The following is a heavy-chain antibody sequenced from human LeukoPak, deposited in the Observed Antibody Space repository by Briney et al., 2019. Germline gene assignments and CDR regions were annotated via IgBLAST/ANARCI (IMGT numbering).Heavy chain of an antibody. D-gene: IGHD2-15*01. CDR2: INTNTGNP. J-gene: IGHJ4*02. CDR1: GYTFTSYA. Sequence: GASVKVSCKASGYTFTSYAMNWVRQAPGQGLGWMGWINTNTGNPTYAQGFTGRFVFSLDTSVSTAYLQISSLKAEDTAVYYCARDKVVAATHTFDYWGQGTLVTVSS. CDR3: ARDKVVAATHTFDY. V-gene: IGHV7-4-1*02.